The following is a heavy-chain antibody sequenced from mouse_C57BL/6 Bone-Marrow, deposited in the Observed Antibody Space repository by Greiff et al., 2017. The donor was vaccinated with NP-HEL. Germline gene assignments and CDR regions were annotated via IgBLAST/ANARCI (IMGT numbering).Heavy chain of an antibody. V-gene: IGHV14-4*01. J-gene: IGHJ1*03. CDR1: GFNIKDDY. CDR3: TKAGYYCSYFDV. D-gene: IGHD2-3*01. CDR2: IDPENGDT. Sequence: EVQLQQSGAELVRPGASVKLSCTASGFNIKDDYMHWVKQRPEQGLEWIGWIDPENGDTEYASKFQGTATITADTSSNTAYLQLSSLTYEDTAFYYCTKAGYYCSYFDVWGTGTTVTVSS.